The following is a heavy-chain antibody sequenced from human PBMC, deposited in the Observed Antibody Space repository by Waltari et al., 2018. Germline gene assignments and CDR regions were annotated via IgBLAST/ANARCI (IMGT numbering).Heavy chain of an antibody. V-gene: IGHV3-74*01. Sequence: EVQLVESGGGLVQPGGSLRLSCAASGFSFSNYWIPWVRQAPGKGPEWVSRINPDGSSISHADSVRGRFTITRDNAKNTLYLQMNSLRVDDTAVYYCTRATAVSFDYWGLGTLVTVSS. J-gene: IGHJ4*02. CDR1: GFSFSNYW. CDR3: TRATAVSFDY. D-gene: IGHD6-19*01. CDR2: INPDGSSI.